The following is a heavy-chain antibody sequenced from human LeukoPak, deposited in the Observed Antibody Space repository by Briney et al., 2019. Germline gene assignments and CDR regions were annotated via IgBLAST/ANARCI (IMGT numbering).Heavy chain of an antibody. V-gene: IGHV3-33*06. J-gene: IGHJ4*02. CDR3: AKSLNKWVVVVPSYDY. D-gene: IGHD3-22*01. CDR2: IWYDGSNK. CDR1: GFTFSSYG. Sequence: GRSLRLSCAASGFTFSSYGMHWVRQAPGKGLEWVAVIWYDGSNKYYADSVKVRFTISRDNSKNTLYLQMNSLRAEDTAVYYCAKSLNKWVVVVPSYDYWGRGTLVTVSS.